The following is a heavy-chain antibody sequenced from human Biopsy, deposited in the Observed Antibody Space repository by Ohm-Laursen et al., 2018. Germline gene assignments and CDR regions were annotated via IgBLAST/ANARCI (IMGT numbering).Heavy chain of an antibody. V-gene: IGHV4-4*07. CDR2: IYTSEIT. D-gene: IGHD1-14*01. Sequence: SDTLSLTCTVSGGSLSSYSWSWIRQPAGKGLEWIGQIYTSEITNYNPSLKSRVTMSVDTSKNKFSLRVSSVTAAGTAVYYCARDRDRRGWFDPWGQGTLVTVSS. J-gene: IGHJ5*02. CDR1: GGSLSSYS. CDR3: ARDRDRRGWFDP.